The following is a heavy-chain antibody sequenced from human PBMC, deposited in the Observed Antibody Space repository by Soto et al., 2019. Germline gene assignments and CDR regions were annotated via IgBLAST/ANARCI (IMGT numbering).Heavy chain of an antibody. CDR3: ARDLRGDYGFSDY. D-gene: IGHD4-17*01. V-gene: IGHV1-69*13. CDR1: GGTFSSYA. Sequence: SVKVSCKASGGTFSSYAISWVRQAPGRGLEWMGGIIPIFGTANYAQKFQGRVTITADESTSTAYMELSSLRSEDTAVYYCARDLRGDYGFSDYWGQGTLVTVSS. CDR2: IIPIFGTA. J-gene: IGHJ4*02.